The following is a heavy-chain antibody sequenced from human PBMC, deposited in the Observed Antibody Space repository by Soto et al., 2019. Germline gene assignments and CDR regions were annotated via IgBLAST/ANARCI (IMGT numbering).Heavy chain of an antibody. CDR1: GGTFTSYV. V-gene: IGHV1-69*13. Sequence: ASVKISCKASGGTFTSYVISWVGQAPEKGLEGIGGIIPIFGTANYAPKFQARVTITADESTSTAYIELSSLRSEDTAVYYCSRDLGAVASSWDFDFWGQGTLVTVSS. D-gene: IGHD6-19*01. J-gene: IGHJ4*02. CDR2: IIPIFGTA. CDR3: SRDLGAVASSWDFDF.